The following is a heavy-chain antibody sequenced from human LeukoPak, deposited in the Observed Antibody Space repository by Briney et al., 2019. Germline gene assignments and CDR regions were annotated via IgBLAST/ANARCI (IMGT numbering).Heavy chain of an antibody. CDR1: GFTFTSYS. CDR3: AREDSSSRFDP. D-gene: IGHD6-13*01. J-gene: IGHJ5*02. V-gene: IGHV3-23*01. Sequence: GGSLRLSCAASGFTFTSYSMSWVRQAPGKGLEWVSGTSDRGDYTYYAGSVKGRFTISRDNSKNTLYLQMNSLRAEDTAVYYCAREDSSSRFDPWGQGTLVTVSS. CDR2: TSDRGDYT.